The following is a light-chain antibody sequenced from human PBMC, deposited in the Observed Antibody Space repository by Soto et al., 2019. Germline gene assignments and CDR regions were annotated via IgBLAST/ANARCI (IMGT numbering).Light chain of an antibody. CDR3: SSYTSSSTLSYV. J-gene: IGLJ1*01. Sequence: QSALTQPASVSGSPGQSITISCTGTSSDVGGYNYVSWYQQHPGKAPKLMIYDVSNRPSGVSNRFSGSKSGNTASLTSSGLQAEDEADYSCSSYTSSSTLSYVFGTGTKLTVL. V-gene: IGLV2-14*01. CDR2: DVS. CDR1: SSDVGGYNY.